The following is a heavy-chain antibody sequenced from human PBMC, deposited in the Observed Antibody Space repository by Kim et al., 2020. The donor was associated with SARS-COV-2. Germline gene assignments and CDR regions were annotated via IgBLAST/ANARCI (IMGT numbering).Heavy chain of an antibody. CDR3: ARDVNFDWLWENWFDP. J-gene: IGHJ5*02. Sequence: SQTLSLTCAISGDSVSSNSAAWNWIRQSPSRGLEWLGRTYYRSKWYNDYAVSVKSRITINPDTSKNQFSLQLNSVTPEDTAVYYCARDVNFDWLWENWFDPWGQGTLVTVSS. CDR2: TYYRSKWYN. CDR1: GDSVSSNSAA. V-gene: IGHV6-1*01. D-gene: IGHD3-9*01.